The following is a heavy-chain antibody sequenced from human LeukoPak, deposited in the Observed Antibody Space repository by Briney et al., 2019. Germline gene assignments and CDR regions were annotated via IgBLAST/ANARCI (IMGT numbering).Heavy chain of an antibody. D-gene: IGHD3-22*01. CDR1: GYTFTSYW. CDR3: GRYSRGYPPYYYGMDV. J-gene: IGHJ6*02. V-gene: IGHV5-51*01. Sequence: PGESLKISCKGSGYTFTSYWIGWVRQMPGKGLEWRGIIYPGDYDTRHSTSFQRQVTISADKSISTAYLQWSSLKASDTAVYYCGRYSRGYPPYYYGMDVWGQGTTVTVSS. CDR2: IYPGDYDT.